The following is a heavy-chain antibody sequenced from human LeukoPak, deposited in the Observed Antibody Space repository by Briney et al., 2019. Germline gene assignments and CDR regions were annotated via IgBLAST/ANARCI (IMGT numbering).Heavy chain of an antibody. V-gene: IGHV3-7*01. J-gene: IGHJ4*02. D-gene: IGHD2/OR15-2a*01. CDR1: GFTFSSYG. Sequence: GGSLRLSCAASGFTFSSYGMHWVRQAPGKGLEWVANIGKDGTGNHYVDSVKGRFTISKDNARNSLYLQMNSLRADDTAVYYCARDLDFYATDYWGQGTLVTVSS. CDR3: ARDLDFYATDY. CDR2: IGKDGTGN.